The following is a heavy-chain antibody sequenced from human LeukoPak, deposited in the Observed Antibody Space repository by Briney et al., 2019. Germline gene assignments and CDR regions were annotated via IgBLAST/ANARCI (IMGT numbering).Heavy chain of an antibody. J-gene: IGHJ4*02. Sequence: SETLSLTCTVSGGSISSYYWSWIRQPPGKGLEWIGYIYYSGSTNYNPSLKSRVTISVDTSKNQSSLKLSSVTAADTAVYYCARVSSTSWFYDYWGQGTLVTVSS. V-gene: IGHV4-59*01. CDR1: GGSISSYY. CDR3: ARVSSTSWFYDY. CDR2: IYYSGST. D-gene: IGHD2-2*01.